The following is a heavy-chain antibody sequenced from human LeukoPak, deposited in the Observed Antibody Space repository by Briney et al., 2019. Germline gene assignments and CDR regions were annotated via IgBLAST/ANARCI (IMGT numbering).Heavy chain of an antibody. D-gene: IGHD6-6*01. CDR1: GFTFSSYG. CDR2: IRYDGSNK. CDR3: AKVRFGSSSLFDY. J-gene: IGHJ4*02. Sequence: GGSLRLSCAASGFTFSSYGMHWVRQAPGKGLEWVAFIRYDGSNKYYADSVKGRFTISRDNSKNTLYPQMNSLRAEDTAVYYCAKVRFGSSSLFDYWGQGTLVTVSS. V-gene: IGHV3-30*02.